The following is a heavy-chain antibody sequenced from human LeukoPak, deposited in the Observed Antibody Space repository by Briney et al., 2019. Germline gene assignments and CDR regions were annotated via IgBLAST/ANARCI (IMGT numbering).Heavy chain of an antibody. D-gene: IGHD2-15*01. CDR3: ARDLHCSGGSCPPDPYYFDY. CDR2: INPSGGST. V-gene: IGHV1-46*01. J-gene: IGHJ4*02. CDR1: GYTFTSYY. Sequence: ASVKVSCKASGYTFTSYYMYWVRQAPGQGLEWMGIINPSGGSTSYAQKFQGRVTMTRDTSASTVYMELSSLRSEDTAVYYCARDLHCSGGSCPPDPYYFDYWGQGTLVTVSS.